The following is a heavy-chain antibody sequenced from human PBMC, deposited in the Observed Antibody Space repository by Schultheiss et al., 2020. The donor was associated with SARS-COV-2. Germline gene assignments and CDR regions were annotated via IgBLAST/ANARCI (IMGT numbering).Heavy chain of an antibody. V-gene: IGHV4-59*01. CDR1: GGSISSYY. J-gene: IGHJ4*02. D-gene: IGHD1-26*01. CDR2: IYYSGST. CDR3: AIYRGSYFDY. Sequence: SETLSLTCTVSGGSISSYYWSWIRQPPGKGLEWIGYIYYSGSTKYNPSLKSQLTISVDTSKNQFSLRLSSVTAADTAVYYCAIYRGSYFDYWGQGTLVTVSS.